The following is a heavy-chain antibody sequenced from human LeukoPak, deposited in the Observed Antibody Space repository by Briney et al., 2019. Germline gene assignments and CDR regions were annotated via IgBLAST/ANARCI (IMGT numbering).Heavy chain of an antibody. CDR1: GFTFRSHD. V-gene: IGHV3-23*01. CDR2: ISGSGGST. D-gene: IGHD3/OR15-3a*01. Sequence: GGSLRLSCAASGFTFRSHDMSWVRQAPGKGLGWVSGISGSGGSTFYADYVKGRFTISRDNSKNTLYLQMNGLRVEDTAIYYCVREGPRGLAFDIWGQGTMVTVSS. CDR3: VREGPRGLAFDI. J-gene: IGHJ3*02.